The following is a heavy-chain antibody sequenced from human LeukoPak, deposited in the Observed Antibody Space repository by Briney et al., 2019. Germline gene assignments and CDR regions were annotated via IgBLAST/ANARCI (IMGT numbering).Heavy chain of an antibody. CDR3: ARDGLGSWGSYRELDS. D-gene: IGHD3-16*02. Sequence: ASVKVSCKASGYTFRIYGFSWVRQAPGQGLEWVGWVSTSNGNTKYAQNFQGRVTLTTETSTTTAYMELRDLRSDDTAVYYCARDGLGSWGSYRELDSWGQGTLVTVSS. J-gene: IGHJ4*02. V-gene: IGHV1-18*01. CDR2: VSTSNGNT. CDR1: GYTFRIYG.